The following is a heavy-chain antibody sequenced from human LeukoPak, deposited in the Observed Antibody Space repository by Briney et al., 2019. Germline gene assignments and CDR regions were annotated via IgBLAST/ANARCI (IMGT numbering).Heavy chain of an antibody. J-gene: IGHJ3*02. CDR1: GGSFSGYY. D-gene: IGHD5-24*01. V-gene: IGHV4-34*01. CDR2: INHSGST. CDR3: ARGPGGRDGYNLAFDI. Sequence: SETLSLTCAVYGGSFSGYYWSWVRQPPGKGLEWIGEINHSGSTNYNPSLKSRVTISVDTSKNQFSLKLSSVTAADTAVYYCARGPGGRDGYNLAFDIWGQGTMVTVSS.